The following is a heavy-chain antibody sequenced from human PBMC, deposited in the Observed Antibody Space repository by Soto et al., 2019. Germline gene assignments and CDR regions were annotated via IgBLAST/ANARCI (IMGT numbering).Heavy chain of an antibody. CDR1: GFTFSVSA. V-gene: IGHV3-73*02. CDR3: NTPQLYYCMDV. CDR2: IRTKAKSYAT. J-gene: IGHJ6*02. Sequence: EVQLVESGGGLVQPGGSLKLSCAASGFTFSVSAIHWVRQASGNGLEWVGRIRTKAKSYATAYAASVKDRFTVSRDDSKNTAYLQINSLKTEDTSVYYCNTPQLYYCMDVWGQGTTVTVSS. D-gene: IGHD5-18*01.